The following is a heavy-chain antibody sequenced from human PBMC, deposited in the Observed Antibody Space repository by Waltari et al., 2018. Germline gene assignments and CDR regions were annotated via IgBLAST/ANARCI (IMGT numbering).Heavy chain of an antibody. J-gene: IGHJ4*02. D-gene: IGHD3-22*01. CDR1: GGTFSSYA. CDR3: ARGKRGYYYDSSGYYSFDY. CDR2: IIPICGTA. V-gene: IGHV1-69*01. Sequence: QVQLVQSGAEVKKPGSSVKVSCKASGGTFSSYAISWVRQAPGQGLEWMGGIIPICGTANYAQKFQGRVTITADESTSTAYMELSSLRSEDTAVYYCARGKRGYYYDSSGYYSFDYWGQGTLVTVSS.